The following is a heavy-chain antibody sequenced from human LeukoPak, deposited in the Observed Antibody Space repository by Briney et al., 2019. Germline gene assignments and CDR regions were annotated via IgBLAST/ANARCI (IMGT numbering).Heavy chain of an antibody. D-gene: IGHD3-16*01. V-gene: IGHV4-59*08. CDR1: GGSISGYY. CDR2: IYYSGST. CDR3: ARHYVFVRGGSSFDF. J-gene: IGHJ4*02. Sequence: SETLSLTCTVPGGSISGYYWSWIRQPPGKGLEWIGYIYYSGSTNYNPSPKSRVTISVDTSKNQFSLKLSSVTAADTAVYYCARHYVFVRGGSSFDFWGQGALVTVSS.